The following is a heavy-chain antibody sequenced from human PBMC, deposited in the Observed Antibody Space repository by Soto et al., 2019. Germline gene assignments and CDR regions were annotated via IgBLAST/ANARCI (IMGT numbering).Heavy chain of an antibody. CDR1: GGTFSSYA. CDR3: ARGYYDSSGYFSRCFDP. V-gene: IGHV1-69*06. J-gene: IGHJ5*02. D-gene: IGHD3-22*01. Sequence: SVKVSCKASGGTFSSYAISWVRQAPGQGLEWMGGIIPIFGTANYAQKFQGRVTITADKSTSTAYMELSSLRSEDTAVYYCARGYYDSSGYFSRCFDPWGQGTLVTVPS. CDR2: IIPIFGTA.